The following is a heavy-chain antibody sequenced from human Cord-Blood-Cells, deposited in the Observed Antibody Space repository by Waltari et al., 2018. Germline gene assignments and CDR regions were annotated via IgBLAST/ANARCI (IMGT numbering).Heavy chain of an antibody. J-gene: IGHJ6*02. V-gene: IGHV4-39*01. CDR1: GGSISSSSYY. D-gene: IGHD6-13*01. CDR2: IYYRGST. CDR3: ARLHIAAVIYGMDV. Sequence: QLQLQESGPGLVKPSETLSLTCTVSGGSISSSSYYWGWIRQPPGKGLEWIGSIYYRGSTYYHPSLKSRVTISVDTSKNQFSLKLSSVTAADTAVYYCARLHIAAVIYGMDVWGQGTTVTVSS.